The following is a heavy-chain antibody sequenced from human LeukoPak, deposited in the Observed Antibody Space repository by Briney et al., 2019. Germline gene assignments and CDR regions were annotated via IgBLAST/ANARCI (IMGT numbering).Heavy chain of an antibody. Sequence: GGSLRLSCAASGFTFSSYAMSWVRQAPGKGLEWVSAISGSGGSTYYADSVKGRFTISRDNSKNTLYLQMNSLRAEDMALYYCAKVGGRGYSYGFDYWGQGTLVTVSS. V-gene: IGHV3-23*01. D-gene: IGHD5-18*01. CDR1: GFTFSSYA. J-gene: IGHJ4*02. CDR3: AKVGGRGYSYGFDY. CDR2: ISGSGGST.